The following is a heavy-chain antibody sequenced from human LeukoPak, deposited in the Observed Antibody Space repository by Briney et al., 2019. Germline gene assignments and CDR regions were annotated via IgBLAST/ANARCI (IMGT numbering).Heavy chain of an antibody. Sequence: PGVSLRLSCAASGLTVSSYEMNWVRQAPGKGLEWVSSISSSGSTVYYADSVKGRFTISRDNAKDSLYLQMNSLRAEDTAVYYCASGIQWLLQPWGAFDIWGQGTMVSVSS. J-gene: IGHJ3*02. V-gene: IGHV3-48*03. D-gene: IGHD6-19*01. CDR3: ASGIQWLLQPWGAFDI. CDR1: GLTVSSYE. CDR2: ISSSGSTV.